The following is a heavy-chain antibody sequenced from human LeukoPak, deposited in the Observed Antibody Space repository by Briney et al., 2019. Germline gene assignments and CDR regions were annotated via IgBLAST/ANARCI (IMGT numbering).Heavy chain of an antibody. Sequence: GSLRLSCVVSGLRFRNYAMSWVRQAPGKGLEWVSAISGSGGSTYYADSVKGRFTISRDNSKNTLYLQMNGLRAEDTAVYYCAVESEYYDILTGYYLYWGQGTLVTVSS. CDR1: GLRFRNYA. CDR3: AVESEYYDILTGYYLY. D-gene: IGHD3-9*01. J-gene: IGHJ4*02. CDR2: ISGSGGST. V-gene: IGHV3-23*01.